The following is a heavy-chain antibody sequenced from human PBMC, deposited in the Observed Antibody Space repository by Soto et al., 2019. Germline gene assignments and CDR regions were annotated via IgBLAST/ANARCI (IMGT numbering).Heavy chain of an antibody. CDR3: VRDDVLCDGGRCYGVPLDV. J-gene: IGHJ6*04. V-gene: IGHV3-66*01. Sequence: PGGSLRLSCAASGFTVSSKYMSWVRQAPGKGLEWVSLIQSGGPTYYADSVKGRFTISRDTSENTLHLQMDSLRAEDTAVYYCVRDDVLCDGGRCYGVPLDVWGKGTKVTVSS. CDR1: GFTVSSKY. CDR2: IQSGGPT. D-gene: IGHD2-15*01.